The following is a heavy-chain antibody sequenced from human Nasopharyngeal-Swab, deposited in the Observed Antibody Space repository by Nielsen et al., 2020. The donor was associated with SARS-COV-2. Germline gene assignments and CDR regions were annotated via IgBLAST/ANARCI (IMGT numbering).Heavy chain of an antibody. V-gene: IGHV4-39*01. CDR3: ARRGYSGYDRGDGMDV. Sequence: SETLSLTCTVSGGSISSSSYYWGWIRQPPGKGLEWIGSIYYSGSTYYNPSLKSRVTISVDTSQNQFSLKLSSVTAADTAVYYCARRGYSGYDRGDGMDVWGQGTTVTVSS. D-gene: IGHD5-12*01. CDR2: IYYSGST. J-gene: IGHJ6*02. CDR1: GGSISSSSYY.